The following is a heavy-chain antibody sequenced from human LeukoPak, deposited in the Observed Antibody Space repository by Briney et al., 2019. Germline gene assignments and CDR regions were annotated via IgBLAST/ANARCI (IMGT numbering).Heavy chain of an antibody. Sequence: PSETLSLTCTVSGGSISSYYWSWIRQPPGKGLEWIGYIYYSGNTNYNPSLKSRVTISIDTSKNQFSLKLSSVTAADTAVYYCASSSGYSSSWYRNYDYWGQGTLVTVSS. CDR3: ASSSGYSSSWYRNYDY. J-gene: IGHJ4*02. V-gene: IGHV4-59*08. D-gene: IGHD6-13*01. CDR2: IYYSGNT. CDR1: GGSISSYY.